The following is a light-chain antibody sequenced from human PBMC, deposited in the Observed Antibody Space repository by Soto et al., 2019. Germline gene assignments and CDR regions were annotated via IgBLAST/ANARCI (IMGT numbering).Light chain of an antibody. J-gene: IGKJ5*01. CDR1: QSISNK. CDR2: GAS. V-gene: IGKV3-15*01. CDR3: QEYKNWPPPNT. Sequence: EIVITQSPAPLSVYRGDSATLSCRASQSISNKVTQYQQKPSQTPRTLIFGASTRATDIPAPISGSGSRIEFTLSTSCLQSEDFAGYYCQEYKNWPPPNTFGQGTRLE.